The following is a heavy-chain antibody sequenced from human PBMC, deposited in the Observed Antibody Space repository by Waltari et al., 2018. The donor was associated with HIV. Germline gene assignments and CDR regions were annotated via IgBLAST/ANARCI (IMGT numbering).Heavy chain of an antibody. CDR2: SFTGGTT. CDR1: GFTVANNY. Sequence: EVQLVETGGGLIQPGGSLRLSCVVSGFTVANNYRSWVRQAPGEGREWVSVSFTGGTTYYTGSVKDRFTISRDNRKNTLYLQMSSLRDEDTAVYYCAREEGGGLDVWGQGTTVTVS. J-gene: IGHJ6*02. CDR3: AREEGGGLDV. V-gene: IGHV3-53*02.